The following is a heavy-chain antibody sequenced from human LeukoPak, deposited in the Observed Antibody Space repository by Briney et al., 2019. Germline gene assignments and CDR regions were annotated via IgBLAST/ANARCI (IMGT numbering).Heavy chain of an antibody. J-gene: IGHJ4*02. Sequence: PGGSLRLSCAASGFTFSSYEMNWVRQAPGKGLEWVSYISSSGSTIYYADSVKGRFTISIDNAKNSLYLQMNSLRAEDTAVYYCARDRDGYNCVFDYWGQGTLVTVSS. V-gene: IGHV3-48*03. CDR1: GFTFSSYE. D-gene: IGHD5-24*01. CDR3: ARDRDGYNCVFDY. CDR2: ISSSGSTI.